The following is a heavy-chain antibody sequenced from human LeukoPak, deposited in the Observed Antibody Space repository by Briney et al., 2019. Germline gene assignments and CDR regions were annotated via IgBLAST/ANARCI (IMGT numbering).Heavy chain of an antibody. J-gene: IGHJ6*03. CDR1: GGSISGSRYY. CDR2: IYYSGST. V-gene: IGHV4-39*02. CDR3: ARLWQVARRQRGGGWHNYYYYMDV. Sequence: SETLSLNCTVSGGSISGSRYYWGWIRQPPGKGLEWIGSIYYSGSTYYNPSLQSRVTLSVDTSKNYFSMKLRSVTAADTAVYYCARLWQVARRQRGGGWHNYYYYMDVWGKGTTVTVSS. D-gene: IGHD2-15*01.